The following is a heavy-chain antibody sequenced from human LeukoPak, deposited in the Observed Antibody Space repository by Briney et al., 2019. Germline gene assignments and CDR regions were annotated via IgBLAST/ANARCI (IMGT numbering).Heavy chain of an antibody. V-gene: IGHV1-2*06. D-gene: IGHD4-17*01. J-gene: IGHJ6*03. CDR2: INPNSGGT. CDR3: ASLGYGDYYYMDV. Sequence: ASVKVSCKASGYTFTGYYMHWVRQAPGQGLESMGRINPNSGGTNYAQKFQGRVTMTRDTSISTAYMELSRLRSDDTAVYYCASLGYGDYYYMDVWGKGTTVTVSS. CDR1: GYTFTGYY.